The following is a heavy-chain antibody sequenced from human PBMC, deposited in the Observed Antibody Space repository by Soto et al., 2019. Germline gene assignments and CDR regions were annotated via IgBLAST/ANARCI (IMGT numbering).Heavy chain of an antibody. D-gene: IGHD3-10*01. CDR2: MYYSGST. CDR1: GDSISSSSHY. J-gene: IGHJ6*03. Sequence: SETLSLTCTVSGDSISSSSHYWGWIRQPPGKGLEWIGSMYYSGSTYYNPSLKSRVTISVDTSKNQFSLKLSSVTAADTAVYYCARVPMVRGLYGYEVLRYMDVWGKGTTVTVSS. V-gene: IGHV4-39*01. CDR3: ARVPMVRGLYGYEVLRYMDV.